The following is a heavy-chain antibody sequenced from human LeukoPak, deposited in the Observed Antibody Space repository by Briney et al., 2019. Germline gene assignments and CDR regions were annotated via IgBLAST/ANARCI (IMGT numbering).Heavy chain of an antibody. D-gene: IGHD6-6*01. CDR1: GYTFTSSD. CDR2: MNPNSGNT. J-gene: IGHJ4*02. CDR3: ARGTERSRYFDY. V-gene: IGHV1-8*01. Sequence: ASVKVSCKASGYTFTSSDINWLRQAAGQGLEWMGWMNPNSGNTGYTQKFQGRITMTRNTSISTAYMELSGLRSEDTAVFCCARGTERSRYFDYWGQGTLVTVSS.